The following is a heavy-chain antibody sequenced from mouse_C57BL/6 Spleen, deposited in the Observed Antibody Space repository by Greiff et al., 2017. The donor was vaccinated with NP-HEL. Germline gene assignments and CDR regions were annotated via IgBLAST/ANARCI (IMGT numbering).Heavy chain of an antibody. CDR2: ISYDGSN. CDR1: GYSITSGYY. Sequence: EVHLVESGPGLVKPSQSLSLTCSVTGYSITSGYYWNWIRQFPGNKLEWMGYISYDGSNNYNPSLKNRISITRDTSKNQFFLKLNSVTTEDTATYYCARGTGTGEFDYWGQGTTLTVSS. J-gene: IGHJ2*01. D-gene: IGHD4-1*01. CDR3: ARGTGTGEFDY. V-gene: IGHV3-6*01.